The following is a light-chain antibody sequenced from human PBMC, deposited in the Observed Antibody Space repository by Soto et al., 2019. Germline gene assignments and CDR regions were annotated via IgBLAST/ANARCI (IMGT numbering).Light chain of an antibody. CDR1: QSISSY. Sequence: DIQMTQSPSSLSASVGDRVTITCRASQSISSYLYWYQQKPGKAPKLLIYAASSLQSGVPSRFSGSGSGTDFNLTISSLQPEDFATYYCQQSYSSLLTFGGGTKVEIK. J-gene: IGKJ4*01. CDR2: AAS. CDR3: QQSYSSLLT. V-gene: IGKV1-39*01.